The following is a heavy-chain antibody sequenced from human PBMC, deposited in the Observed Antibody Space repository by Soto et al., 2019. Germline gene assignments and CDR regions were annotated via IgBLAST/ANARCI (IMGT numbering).Heavy chain of an antibody. J-gene: IGHJ4*02. V-gene: IGHV4-4*02. CDR1: SGSISSSNW. CDR3: ARVTSNILYFFDY. D-gene: IGHD4-4*01. CDR2: IYHSGST. Sequence: SGTLSLTCAVSSGSISSSNWWSWVRQPPGKGLEWIGEIYHSGSTNYNPSLKSRVTMSVDRSKNQFSLRLSSVTAADTAVYYCARVTSNILYFFDYWGQGTLVTVSS.